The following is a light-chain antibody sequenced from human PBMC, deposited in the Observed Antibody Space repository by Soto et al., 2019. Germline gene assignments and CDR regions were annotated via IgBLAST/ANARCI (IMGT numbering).Light chain of an antibody. CDR1: QSVLYSSNNKNY. Sequence: DIAMTQSPDSLAVPLGERATINCKSSQSVLYSSNNKNYLAWYQQKPEQPPKLLIYWASTRESGVPDRFTGSGSGTDFTLTISSLQAEDVAVYYCQQYFGSPLTFGGGTKVEIK. J-gene: IGKJ4*01. V-gene: IGKV4-1*01. CDR3: QQYFGSPLT. CDR2: WAS.